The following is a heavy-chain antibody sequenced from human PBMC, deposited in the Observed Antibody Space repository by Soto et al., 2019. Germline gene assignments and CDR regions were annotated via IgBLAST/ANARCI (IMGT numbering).Heavy chain of an antibody. V-gene: IGHV5-10-1*01. Sequence: GESLKISCKGSGYSFTSYWISGVRQMPGKGLEWMGRIDPSDSYTNYSPSFQGHVTISADKSISTAYLQWSSLKASDTAMYYCARRGTYYYCMDVWGQGTTVTVSS. CDR3: ARRGTYYYCMDV. CDR1: GYSFTSYW. CDR2: IDPSDSYT. J-gene: IGHJ6*02.